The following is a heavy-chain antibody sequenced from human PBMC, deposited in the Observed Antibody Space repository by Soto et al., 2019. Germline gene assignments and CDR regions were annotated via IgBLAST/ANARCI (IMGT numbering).Heavy chain of an antibody. V-gene: IGHV3-7*03. Sequence: GGSLRLSCAASGFAFSNSWMSWVRQAPGKGLEWVANMKEDGTEIWYMDSVKGRFTISRDNAKNFLYLQMNSLRAEDTAFYYCVRGASLNFDYWGQGTLVTVSS. D-gene: IGHD1-26*01. CDR2: MKEDGTEI. CDR3: VRGASLNFDY. CDR1: GFAFSNSW. J-gene: IGHJ4*02.